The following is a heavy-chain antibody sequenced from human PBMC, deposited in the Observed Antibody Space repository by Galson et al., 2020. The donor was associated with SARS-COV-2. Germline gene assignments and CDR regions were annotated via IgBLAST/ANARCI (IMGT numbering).Heavy chain of an antibody. CDR1: GVSISSGGYY. Sequence: SETLSLTCTVSGVSISSGGYYWSWIRQVPGRGLEWIAYIYDSGTTYYNPSPKSRLTKSLDTSKNQFSLNLSSVTAADTAVYFCARGDNFYHDGLDVWGQGTTVTVSS. CDR2: IYDSGTT. V-gene: IGHV4-31*03. J-gene: IGHJ6*02. CDR3: ARGDNFYHDGLDV. D-gene: IGHD1-1*01.